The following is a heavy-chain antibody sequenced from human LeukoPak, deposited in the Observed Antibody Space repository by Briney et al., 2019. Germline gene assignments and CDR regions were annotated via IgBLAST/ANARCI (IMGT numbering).Heavy chain of an antibody. V-gene: IGHV3-7*01. CDR2: IKQDGSDK. CDR3: TRDYRGKDV. CDR1: GFTSSTYW. D-gene: IGHD3-16*02. J-gene: IGHJ6*02. Sequence: GGSLRLSCAASGFTSSTYWMSWVRQAPGKGLEWVANIKQDGSDKFYADSMKGRFTISRDNAKNSVYLQMDSLRVEDTAVYYCTRDYRGKDVWGRGTTVTVSS.